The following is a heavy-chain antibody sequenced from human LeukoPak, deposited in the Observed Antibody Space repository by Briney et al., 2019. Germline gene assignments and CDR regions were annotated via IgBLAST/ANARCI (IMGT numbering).Heavy chain of an antibody. Sequence: GGSLRLSCAASGVTFSDYYMNWIRQAPGKGLEWVPYISSSSSTIYYADSVKGRFTISRDNSKNTLYLQMNSLRAEDTAVYYCATGTMVRYDYWGQGTLVTVSS. D-gene: IGHD3-10*01. J-gene: IGHJ4*02. V-gene: IGHV3-11*01. CDR1: GVTFSDYY. CDR3: ATGTMVRYDY. CDR2: ISSSSSTI.